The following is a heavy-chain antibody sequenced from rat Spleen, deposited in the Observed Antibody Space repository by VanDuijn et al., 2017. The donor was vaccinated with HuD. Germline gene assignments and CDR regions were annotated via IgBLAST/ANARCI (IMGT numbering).Heavy chain of an antibody. D-gene: IGHD4-2*01. V-gene: IGHV2S12*01. CDR2: ISSGGST. Sequence: QVQLKESGPGLVQPSQTLSLTCTVSGFSLTSNGVSWVRQPPGKGLEWLAAISSGGSTYYNSALKSRLSISRDTSKSQVFLKMNSRQTEDTAIYFCARGDDGSYVMDAWGQGASVTVSS. CDR3: ARGDDGSYVMDA. CDR1: GFSLTSNG. J-gene: IGHJ4*01.